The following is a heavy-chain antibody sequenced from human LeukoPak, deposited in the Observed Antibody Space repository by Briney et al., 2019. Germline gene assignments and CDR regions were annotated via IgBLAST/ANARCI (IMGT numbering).Heavy chain of an antibody. CDR1: GFTFSSYW. D-gene: IGHD1-7*01. CDR2: IKQDGTEK. J-gene: IGHJ6*02. V-gene: IGHV3-7*01. Sequence: PGGSLRLSCAASGFTFSSYWMSWVRQAPGKGLECVANIKQDGTEKYYVDSVKGRFTISRDNAKNSLYLQMNSLRAEDTAVYFCARESLVSGTTRGNYYYYGMDVWGQGSTVTVSS. CDR3: ARESLVSGTTRGNYYYYGMDV.